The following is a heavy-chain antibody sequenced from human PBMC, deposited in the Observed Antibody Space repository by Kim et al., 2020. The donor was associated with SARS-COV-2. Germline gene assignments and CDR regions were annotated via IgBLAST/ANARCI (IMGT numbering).Heavy chain of an antibody. V-gene: IGHV3-23*01. CDR3: AKVEAVTSLWNFMPV. D-gene: IGHD2-21*02. Sequence: GGSLRLSCAASGLSFSKNAMSWVRQAPGKGLEWVSGISDSGSRTYHADSVKGRFTISRDNSKNTLYLQMNSLRAGDTAVYYCAKVEAVTSLWNFMPVWGEGTTVTVSS. CDR1: GLSFSKNA. CDR2: ISDSGSRT. J-gene: IGHJ6*03.